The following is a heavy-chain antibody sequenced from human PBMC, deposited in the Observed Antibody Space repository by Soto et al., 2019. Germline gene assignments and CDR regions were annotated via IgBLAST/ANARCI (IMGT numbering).Heavy chain of an antibody. V-gene: IGHV3-74*01. CDR3: ARDLGGPDY. D-gene: IGHD3-16*01. J-gene: IGHJ4*02. CDR2: LSSDGFGA. CDR1: GFSLSPYW. Sequence: GGSLRLSCAASGFSLSPYWMHWVRQAPGRWLEWVSRLSSDGFGAGYADSVKGRFFISRDIARNTLFLQMNSLRADETAVYYCARDLGGPDYWGRGXSVTVSS.